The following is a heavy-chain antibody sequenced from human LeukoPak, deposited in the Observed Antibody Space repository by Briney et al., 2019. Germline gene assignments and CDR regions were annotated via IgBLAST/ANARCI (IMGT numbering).Heavy chain of an antibody. CDR2: IDFTSRYI. V-gene: IGHV3-21*01. CDR1: GFTFSSYS. CDR3: ATPAAGPGAEYSLY. D-gene: IGHD6-13*01. Sequence: GGSLRLSCAASGFTFSSYSMNWVRQAPGRGLEWVSSIDFTSRYIYNADSVKGRFTTSRDNAKNSLDLQMNSLKVEDTAVYYCATPAAGPGAEYSLYWGQGTLVTVSS. J-gene: IGHJ1*01.